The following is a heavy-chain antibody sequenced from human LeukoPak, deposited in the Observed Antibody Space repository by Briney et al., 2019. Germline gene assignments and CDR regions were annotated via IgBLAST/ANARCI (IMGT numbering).Heavy chain of an antibody. CDR3: ARDAPYDFWSGYSPRYAFDI. CDR1: GYTFTGYY. CDR2: INPNSGGT. J-gene: IGHJ3*02. D-gene: IGHD3-3*01. Sequence: ASVKVSCKASGYTFTGYYMHWVRQAPGQGLEWMGWINPNSGGTNYAQKFQGGVTMTRDTSISTAYMELSRLRSDDTAVYYCARDAPYDFWSGYSPRYAFDIWGQGTMVTVSS. V-gene: IGHV1-2*02.